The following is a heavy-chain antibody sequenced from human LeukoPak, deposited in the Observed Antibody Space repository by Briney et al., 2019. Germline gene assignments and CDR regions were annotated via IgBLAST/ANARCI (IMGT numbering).Heavy chain of an antibody. Sequence: SETLSLTCTVSGGSISSSSYYWGWIRQPPGKGLEWIGSIYYSGSTYYNPSLKSRVTISVDTSKNQFSLKLSPVTAADTAVYYCARKPGIAAAGTMPDYWGQGTLVTVSS. D-gene: IGHD6-13*01. CDR3: ARKPGIAAAGTMPDY. V-gene: IGHV4-39*07. CDR1: GGSISSSSYY. CDR2: IYYSGST. J-gene: IGHJ4*02.